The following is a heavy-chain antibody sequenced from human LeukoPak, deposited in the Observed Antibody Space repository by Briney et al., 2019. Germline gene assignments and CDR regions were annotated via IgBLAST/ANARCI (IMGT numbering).Heavy chain of an antibody. CDR2: IYHSGST. J-gene: IGHJ4*02. CDR3: ARGLSDYDADY. CDR1: GGSISSGGYS. V-gene: IGHV4-30-2*01. Sequence: SETLSLTCAVSGGSISSGGYSWSWIRQPPGKGLEWIGYIYHSGSTYYNPSLKSRVTISVDRSKNQFSLKLRSVTAADTAVYYCARGLSDYDADYWGQGTLVTVSS. D-gene: IGHD5-12*01.